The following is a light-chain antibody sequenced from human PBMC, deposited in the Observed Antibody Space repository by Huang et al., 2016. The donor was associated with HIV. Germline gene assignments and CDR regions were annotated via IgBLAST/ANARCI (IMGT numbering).Light chain of an antibody. CDR2: GAS. CDR3: HQYYSSPQT. CDR1: QSVFHSSNNMNY. Sequence: DIVVTQSPGSLALSLGERAAINCTSSQSVFHSSNNMNYLSWYQLKPGQSPKLLIYGASTREFGVPDRFRGTGSGTDFTLTITSLQAEDVAVYYCHQYYSSPQTFGQGTKVEV. V-gene: IGKV4-1*01. J-gene: IGKJ1*01.